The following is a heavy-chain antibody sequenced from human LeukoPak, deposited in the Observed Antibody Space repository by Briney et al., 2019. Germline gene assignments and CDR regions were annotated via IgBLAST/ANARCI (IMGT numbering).Heavy chain of an antibody. J-gene: IGHJ5*02. CDR1: GFTFSSYE. D-gene: IGHD3-10*01. V-gene: IGHV3-64D*09. CDR2: ISSDGDST. Sequence: GGSLRLSCAASGFTFSSYEMHWVRQAPGKGLEYVSAISSDGDSTYNADSVKGRFTISRDNSKNTLYLQMSSLRTEDTAVYYCVRSSASSGPNCFDPWGQGTLVTVSS. CDR3: VRSSASSGPNCFDP.